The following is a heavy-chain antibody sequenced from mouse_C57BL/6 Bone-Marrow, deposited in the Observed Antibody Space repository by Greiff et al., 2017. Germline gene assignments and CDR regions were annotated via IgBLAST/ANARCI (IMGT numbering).Heavy chain of an antibody. CDR3: ARSGLLWVY. Sequence: QVQLKQSGAELARPGASVKLSCKASGYTFTSYGISWVKQRTGQGLEWIGEIYPRSGNTYYNEKFKGKATLTADKSSSTAYMELRSLTSADSAVYFCARSGLLWVYWGQGTTLTVSS. V-gene: IGHV1-81*01. D-gene: IGHD2-10*01. J-gene: IGHJ2*01. CDR2: IYPRSGNT. CDR1: GYTFTSYG.